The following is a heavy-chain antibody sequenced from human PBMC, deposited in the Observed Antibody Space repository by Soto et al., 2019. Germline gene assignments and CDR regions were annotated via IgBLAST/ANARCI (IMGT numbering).Heavy chain of an antibody. CDR1: GFTVSSNY. CDR3: ARPEGPAWLQFSAAPVGMDV. J-gene: IGHJ6*02. D-gene: IGHD5-12*01. Sequence: EVQLVESGGGLVQPGGSLRLSCAASGFTVSSNYMSWVRQAPGKGLEWVSVIYSGGSTYYADSVKGRFTISRDNSKNTLYLQMNSLRAEDTAVYYCARPEGPAWLQFSAAPVGMDVWGQGTTVTVSS. V-gene: IGHV3-66*04. CDR2: IYSGGST.